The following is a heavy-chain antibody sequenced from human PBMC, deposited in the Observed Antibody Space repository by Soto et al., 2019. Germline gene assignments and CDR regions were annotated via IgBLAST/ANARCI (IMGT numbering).Heavy chain of an antibody. D-gene: IGHD3-16*01. Sequence: GGSLRLSCAAFGFTFRSHGMYWVRQPSGKGLEWVAVIWYDGSEKYYADSVKGRFIISRDNSKNTLYLQMNSLRVEDTAVYCCARWGDDRAVDIWGQGTVVTVSS. CDR1: GFTFRSHG. J-gene: IGHJ3*02. CDR2: IWYDGSEK. V-gene: IGHV3-33*07. CDR3: ARWGDDRAVDI.